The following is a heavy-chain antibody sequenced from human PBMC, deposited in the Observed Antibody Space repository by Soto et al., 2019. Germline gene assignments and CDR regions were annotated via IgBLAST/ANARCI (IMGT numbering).Heavy chain of an antibody. CDR3: AKDTIAVAPTFDY. CDR2: IYYSGST. Sequence: TSETLSLTCTVSGGSIGTYYWSWIRQPPGKGLEWIGYIYYSGSTNYNPSLKSRVTLSVDTSKNQFSLKLSSVTAADTAVYYCAKDTIAVAPTFDYWGQGTLVTVSS. V-gene: IGHV4-59*01. D-gene: IGHD6-19*01. CDR1: GGSIGTYY. J-gene: IGHJ4*02.